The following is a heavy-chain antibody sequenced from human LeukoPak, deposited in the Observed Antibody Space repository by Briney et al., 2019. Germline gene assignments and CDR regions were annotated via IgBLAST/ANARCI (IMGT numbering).Heavy chain of an antibody. CDR3: VRDRWRSNWFLDY. CDR1: NFSISSSSYY. Sequence: PSETLSLTCTVSNFSISSSSYYWGWIRQPPGKGLEWVVSIYYTGSTYYNPSLKSRVTMSVDTSNNKFSLRLSSVTAADTAVYFCVRDRWRSNWFLDYWGQGTLVAVSS. D-gene: IGHD6-13*01. V-gene: IGHV4-39*07. J-gene: IGHJ4*02. CDR2: IYYTGST.